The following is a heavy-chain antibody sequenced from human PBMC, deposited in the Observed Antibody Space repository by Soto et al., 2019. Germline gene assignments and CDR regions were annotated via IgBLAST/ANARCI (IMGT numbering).Heavy chain of an antibody. J-gene: IGHJ6*03. CDR2: IYYSGST. Sequence: SETLSLTCTVSGGSISSYYWSWIRQPPGKGLEWFGYIYYSGSTNYNPSLKSRVTISVDTSKNQFSLKLSSVTAADTAVYYCARGLKDIVVVVADPDYYYMDVWGKGTTVTVSS. D-gene: IGHD2-15*01. CDR3: ARGLKDIVVVVADPDYYYMDV. CDR1: GGSISSYY. V-gene: IGHV4-59*01.